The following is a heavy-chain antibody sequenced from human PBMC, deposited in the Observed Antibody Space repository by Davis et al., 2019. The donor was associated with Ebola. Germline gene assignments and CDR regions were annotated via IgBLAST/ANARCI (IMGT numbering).Heavy chain of an antibody. CDR2: INHSGST. CDR1: GGSFSGYY. Sequence: PSETLSLPCAVYGGSFSGYYWSWIRQPPGKGLEWIGEINHSGSTNYNPSLKSRVTISVDTSKNQFSLKLSSVTAADTAVYYCARGSSRGQGPRTYSYYYYMDVWGKGTTVTVSS. J-gene: IGHJ6*03. V-gene: IGHV4-34*01. CDR3: ARGSSRGQGPRTYSYYYYMDV. D-gene: IGHD3-10*01.